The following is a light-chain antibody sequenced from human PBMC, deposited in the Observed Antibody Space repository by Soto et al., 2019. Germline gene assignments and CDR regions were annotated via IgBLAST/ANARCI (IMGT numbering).Light chain of an antibody. CDR1: SSDVGGYNY. CDR3: CSYAASNTFV. V-gene: IGLV2-11*01. J-gene: IGLJ1*01. Sequence: QSALTQPRSVSGSHGRSVTISCTGTSSDVGGYNYVSWYQQYSGKAPKVMIYDVSKRPSGVPDRFSGSKSGNTASLTISGLQAEDEADYYCCSYAASNTFVFGTGTKLTVL. CDR2: DVS.